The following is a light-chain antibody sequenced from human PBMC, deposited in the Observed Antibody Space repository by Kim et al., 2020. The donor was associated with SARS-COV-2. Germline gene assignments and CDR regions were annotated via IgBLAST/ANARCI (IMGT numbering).Light chain of an antibody. J-gene: IGKJ2*01. CDR3: QQYNGYPYT. CDR1: QGINNY. CDR2: GAS. Sequence: DIQMTQSPSSLSASVGDRITMTCRASQGINNYVAWFQQRPGKAPTSLIYGASNLQSGVPSKFSGSGFGTDFTLTITNLQPEDFATYYCQQYNGYPYTFGQGPKLEI. V-gene: IGKV1-16*02.